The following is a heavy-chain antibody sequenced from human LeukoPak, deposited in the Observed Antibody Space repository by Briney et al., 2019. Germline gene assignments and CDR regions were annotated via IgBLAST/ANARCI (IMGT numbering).Heavy chain of an antibody. CDR1: GGTFSSYA. CDR2: IIPILGIA. CDR3: AQSITIFGVVNYYYYGMDV. V-gene: IGHV1-69*04. D-gene: IGHD3-3*01. Sequence: SVKVSCKASGGTFSSYAISWVRQAPGQGLGWMGRIIPILGIANYAQKFQGRVTITADKSTSTAYMELSSLRSEDTAVYYCAQSITIFGVVNYYYYGMDVWGQGTTVTVSS. J-gene: IGHJ6*02.